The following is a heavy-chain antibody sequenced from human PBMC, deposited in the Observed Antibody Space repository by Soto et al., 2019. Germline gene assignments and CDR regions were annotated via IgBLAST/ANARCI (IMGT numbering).Heavy chain of an antibody. J-gene: IGHJ4*02. Sequence: GGSLRLSCAASGFTFSSYAMSWVRQAPGKGLEWVSTIRAGGGSTDYRESVKGRFTVSRDNSKNILYIQMNSLRAEYTAVYYCAKRPLSIITFDYWGLGTLVTVSS. CDR3: AKRPLSIITFDY. CDR2: IRAGGGST. CDR1: GFTFSSYA. D-gene: IGHD3-22*01. V-gene: IGHV3-23*01.